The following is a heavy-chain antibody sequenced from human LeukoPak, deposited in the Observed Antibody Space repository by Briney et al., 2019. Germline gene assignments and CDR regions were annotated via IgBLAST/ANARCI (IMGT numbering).Heavy chain of an antibody. CDR1: GASISSGTW. CDR2: IFHSGST. D-gene: IGHD2-15*01. J-gene: IGHJ4*02. CDR3: ASPSGASTS. Sequence: SETLSLTCAVSGASISSGTWWSWVRQPPEKGPEWLGDIFHSGSTHYNPSLKSRVTMSVDKSKNQFSLRLTSVTAADTAVYYCASPSGASTSWGQGTLVTVSS. V-gene: IGHV4-4*02.